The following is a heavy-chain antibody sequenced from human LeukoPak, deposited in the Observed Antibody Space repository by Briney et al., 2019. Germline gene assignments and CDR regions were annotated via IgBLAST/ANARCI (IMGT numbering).Heavy chain of an antibody. J-gene: IGHJ6*02. CDR2: IYYSGST. CDR1: GGSISSYY. V-gene: IGHV4-59*01. D-gene: IGHD3-22*01. CDR3: ARGSGYYYAPYHYGMDV. Sequence: SETLSLTCTVSGGSISSYYWSWIRQPPGKGPEWIGYIYYSGSTNYNPSLKSRVTISVDTSKNQFSLKLSSVTAADTAVYYCARGSGYYYAPYHYGMDVWGQGTTVTVSS.